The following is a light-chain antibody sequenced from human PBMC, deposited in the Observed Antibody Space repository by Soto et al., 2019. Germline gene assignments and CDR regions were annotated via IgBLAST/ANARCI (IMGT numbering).Light chain of an antibody. CDR3: QQRINRLCR. CDR2: DAS. CDR1: QSVSSY. J-gene: IGKJ1*01. Sequence: EIVMTQSPSTLSLSPGERATLSCRASQSVSSYLAWYQQKPGQAPRLLIYDASNRATGIPARFSGSGSGTDFPLPISRLHPEHFAVYYCQQRINRLCRFGQGTKVEIK. V-gene: IGKV3-11*01.